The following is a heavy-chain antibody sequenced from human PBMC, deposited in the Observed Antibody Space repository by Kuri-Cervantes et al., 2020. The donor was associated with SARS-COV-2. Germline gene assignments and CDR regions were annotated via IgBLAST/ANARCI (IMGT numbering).Heavy chain of an antibody. CDR2: ISGSGGST. V-gene: IGHV3-23*01. CDR3: AKAGKKEGYCSSTSCYLESDY. D-gene: IGHD2-2*01. CDR1: GFTFSSYA. Sequence: GESLKISCAASGFTFSSYAMSLVRQAPGKGLEWVSAISGSGGSTYYADSVKGRFTISRDNSKNTLYLQMNSLRAEDTAVYYCAKAGKKEGYCSSTSCYLESDYWGQGTLVTISS. J-gene: IGHJ4*02.